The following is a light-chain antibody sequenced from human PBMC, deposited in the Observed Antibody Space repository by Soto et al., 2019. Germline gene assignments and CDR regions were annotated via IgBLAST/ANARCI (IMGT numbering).Light chain of an antibody. CDR1: QSISRW. J-gene: IGKJ4*01. CDR3: QQSSSTPQT. V-gene: IGKV1-39*01. CDR2: VAS. Sequence: IQMSQSPSTLSSSLGDRVTITCRSSQSISRWLAWYQQKPRKAPKLPINVASTLQSGVPSRFSGSGSGTDFTLAISSLQPEDFATYYCQQSSSTPQTFGGGTKVDIK.